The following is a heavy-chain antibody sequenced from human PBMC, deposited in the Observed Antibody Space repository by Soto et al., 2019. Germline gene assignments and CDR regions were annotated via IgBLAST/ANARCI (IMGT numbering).Heavy chain of an antibody. CDR3: IRDPPIDY. CDR1: GFTLSSYK. CDR2: ITNDGSIT. Sequence: EVQLVESGGGQVQPGGSLRLSCVASGFTLSSYKMEWVRQVPGKGLVWISQITNDGSITKYAESVKGRFTISRDNAKNTLYLQMRSLGVEDTAVYYCIRDPPIDYWGQGTLVTVSS. J-gene: IGHJ4*02. V-gene: IGHV3-74*01.